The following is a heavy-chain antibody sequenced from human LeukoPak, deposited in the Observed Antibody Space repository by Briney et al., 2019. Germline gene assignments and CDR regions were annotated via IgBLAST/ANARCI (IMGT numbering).Heavy chain of an antibody. CDR1: GFSLSTSGMC. J-gene: IGHJ4*02. CDR2: IDWDDDK. D-gene: IGHD5-12*01. CDR3: ARITSPLGGYAIED. Sequence: SGLALVKPTQTLTLTCTFSGFSLSTSGMCVSWIRQPPGKALEWLARIDWDDDKYYSTSLKTRLTISKDTSKNQVVLTMTNMDPVDTATYYCARITSPLGGYAIEDWGQGTLVTVSS. V-gene: IGHV2-70*11.